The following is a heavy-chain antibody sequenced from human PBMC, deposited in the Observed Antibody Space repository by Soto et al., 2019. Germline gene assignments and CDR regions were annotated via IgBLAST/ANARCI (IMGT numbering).Heavy chain of an antibody. D-gene: IGHD3-22*01. CDR3: ARDVYYDDGSGYSPVVVKGMDV. Sequence: ASVKVSCKASGGTFSSYTISWVRQAPGQGLEWMGRINPSGGSTSYAQKFQGRVTMTRDTSTSTVYMELSSLRSEDTAVYYCARDVYYDDGSGYSPVVVKGMDVWGQCTTVTVAS. CDR2: INPSGGST. CDR1: GGTFSSYT. V-gene: IGHV1-46*01. J-gene: IGHJ6*02.